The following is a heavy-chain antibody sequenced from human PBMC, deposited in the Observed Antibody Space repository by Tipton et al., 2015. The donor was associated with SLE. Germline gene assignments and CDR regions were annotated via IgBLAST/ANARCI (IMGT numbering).Heavy chain of an antibody. J-gene: IGHJ1*01. V-gene: IGHV3-21*01. Sequence: SLRLSCAASGFTFSSYSMNWVRQAPGKGLEWVSSISSSSSYIYYADSVKGRFTISRDNAKNSLYLQMNSLRAEDTAVYYCARGYLVAADLEGYFQHWGQGTLVTVSS. CDR3: ARGYLVAADLEGYFQH. D-gene: IGHD2-2*01. CDR2: ISSSSSYI. CDR1: GFTFSSYS.